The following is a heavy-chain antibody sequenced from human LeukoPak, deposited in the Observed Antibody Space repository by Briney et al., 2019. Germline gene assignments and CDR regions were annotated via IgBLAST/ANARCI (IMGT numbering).Heavy chain of an antibody. D-gene: IGHD2-21*02. CDR1: GNSFASYW. V-gene: IGHV5-51*01. Sequence: GESLKISCKGSGNSFASYWIGWVRQMPGKGLEWMGIIYPDDSDTRYSPSFQGQVTITADKSISTAYLQWNSLKASDTAMYYCARQGYCGGDCYSYFDYWGQGTLVTVSS. CDR2: IYPDDSDT. CDR3: ARQGYCGGDCYSYFDY. J-gene: IGHJ4*02.